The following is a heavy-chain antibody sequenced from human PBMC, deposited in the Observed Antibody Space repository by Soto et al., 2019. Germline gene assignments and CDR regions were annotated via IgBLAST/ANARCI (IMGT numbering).Heavy chain of an antibody. CDR1: AASFSKYY. Sequence: ETLSLTCTVSAASFSKYYWTWIRQPPGKGLEWIGYIYFNGNTNYNPSLKRRVTISVDTSKKQISLNLTSVTDADTAVYFCASVTFGGVVLAHWGQGTLVTVSS. J-gene: IGHJ4*02. CDR3: ASVTFGGVVLAH. CDR2: IYFNGNT. D-gene: IGHD3-16*01. V-gene: IGHV4-59*13.